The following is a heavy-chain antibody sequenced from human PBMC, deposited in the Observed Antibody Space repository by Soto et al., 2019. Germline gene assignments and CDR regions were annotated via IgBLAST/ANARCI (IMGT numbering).Heavy chain of an antibody. CDR1: GGSISSYY. CDR2: IYYSGST. D-gene: IGHD3-22*01. J-gene: IGHJ4*02. V-gene: IGHV4-59*08. CDR3: ARHTTRYTMNDY. Sequence: SETLSLTCTVSGGSISSYYWSWIRQPPGKGLEWIGYIYYSGSTYYNPSLKSRVTISVDTSKNQFSLKLSSVTAADTAAYYCARHTTRYTMNDYWGQGTLVTVSS.